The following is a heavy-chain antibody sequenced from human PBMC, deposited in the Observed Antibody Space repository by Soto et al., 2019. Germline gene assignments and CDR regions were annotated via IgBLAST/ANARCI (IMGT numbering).Heavy chain of an antibody. D-gene: IGHD6-13*01. V-gene: IGHV2-5*01. CDR3: AHRIAAPGRTLDY. CDR2: IYWNGEK. CDR1: GFSLRTDAVG. Sequence: QITLKESGPTLVRPTQTLTLTCTVSGFSLRTDAVGVAWIRQSPGKALEWLGIIYWNGEKRYKSSLQTRLTIIRDTSKNQVVLKMTDMAPLDTATYFCAHRIAAPGRTLDYWGQGVLVTVSS. J-gene: IGHJ4*02.